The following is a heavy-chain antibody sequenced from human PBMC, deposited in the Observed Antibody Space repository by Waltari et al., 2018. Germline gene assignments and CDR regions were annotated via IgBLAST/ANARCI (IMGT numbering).Heavy chain of an antibody. CDR2: IYYSGSN. Sequence: QVQLQESGPGLVKPSQTLSLTCTVSGGSISRGGYYWSWIRRHPGKGLEWIGYIYYSGSNYYNPSLKSRVTISVDTSKNQFSLKLSSVTAADTAVYYCATPINYGADWDAFDIWGQGTMVTVSS. D-gene: IGHD4-17*01. CDR1: GGSISRGGYY. J-gene: IGHJ3*02. V-gene: IGHV4-31*03. CDR3: ATPINYGADWDAFDI.